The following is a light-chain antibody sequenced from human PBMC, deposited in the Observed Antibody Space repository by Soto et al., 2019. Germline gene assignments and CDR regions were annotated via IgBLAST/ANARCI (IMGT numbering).Light chain of an antibody. J-gene: IGKJ1*01. CDR2: GAS. Sequence: EIVLTQSPATLSLSPGERATLSCMASQSVSNYLAWYQQRPGQAPRLLIYGASTRATGIPTRFSGSGSGTEFTLTISSLQSEDFAVYYCQQYNNWPRTFGQGTKVDIK. CDR3: QQYNNWPRT. V-gene: IGKV3-15*01. CDR1: QSVSNY.